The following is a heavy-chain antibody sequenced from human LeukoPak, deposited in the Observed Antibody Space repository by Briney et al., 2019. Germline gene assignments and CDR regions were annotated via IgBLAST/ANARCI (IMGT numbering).Heavy chain of an antibody. CDR2: INYSGTT. CDR1: GGSISSYY. J-gene: IGHJ6*02. D-gene: IGHD5-12*01. V-gene: IGHV4-59*01. CDR3: ARSLSAYDSGDV. Sequence: SETLSLTCTVSGGSISSYYWSWIRQPPGKGLEWIAYINYSGTTSYNPSLKSRVTISVDTSKNQFSLKLTSVTAADTAVYYCARSLSAYDSGDVWGQGTTVTVSS.